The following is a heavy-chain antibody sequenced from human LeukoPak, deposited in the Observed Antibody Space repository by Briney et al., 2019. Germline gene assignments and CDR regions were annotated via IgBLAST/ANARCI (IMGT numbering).Heavy chain of an antibody. V-gene: IGHV4-31*03. CDR3: ARVSWLQPTGGNWFDP. CDR2: IYYSGST. J-gene: IGHJ5*02. CDR1: GGSISSGGYY. D-gene: IGHD5-24*01. Sequence: SQTLSLTCTVSGGSISSGGYYWSWIRQHPGKGLEWIGYIYYSGSTYYNPSLKSRVTISVDTSKNQFSLKLSSVTAADTAVYYCARVSWLQPTGGNWFDPWGQGTLVTVSS.